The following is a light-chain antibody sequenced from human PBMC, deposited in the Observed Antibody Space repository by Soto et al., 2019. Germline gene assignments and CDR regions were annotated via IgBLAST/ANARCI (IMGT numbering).Light chain of an antibody. Sequence: DIQMTQSPSSLSASVGDRVTITCRASHDISNSLAWYQQKPGQVPKLVIFAASTLQSGVPSRFSGSGSGTDFNLTINSLQPEDVAPYYCQKYNGAPPLFTFGPGTKVDIK. J-gene: IGKJ3*01. V-gene: IGKV1-27*01. CDR3: QKYNGAPPLFT. CDR1: HDISNS. CDR2: AAS.